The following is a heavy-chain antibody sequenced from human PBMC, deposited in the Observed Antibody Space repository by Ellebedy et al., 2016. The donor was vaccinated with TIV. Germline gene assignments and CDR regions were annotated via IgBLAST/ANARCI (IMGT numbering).Heavy chain of an antibody. Sequence: SETLSLTXTVSGGSIGTYYWSWFRQPPGKGLEWIGYSYYTGSANYNPSLQSRVTISGDTSKNQFSLKLSSVTAADTAVYYCARFRGGGGSSYFDHWGQGTLVTVSS. CDR2: SYYTGSA. D-gene: IGHD2-15*01. V-gene: IGHV4-59*01. J-gene: IGHJ4*02. CDR1: GGSIGTYY. CDR3: ARFRGGGGSSYFDH.